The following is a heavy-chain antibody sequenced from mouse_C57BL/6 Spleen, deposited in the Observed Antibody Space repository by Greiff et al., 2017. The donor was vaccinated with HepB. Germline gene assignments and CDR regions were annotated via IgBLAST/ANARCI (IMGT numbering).Heavy chain of an antibody. Sequence: EVQRVESGGGLVKPGGSLKLSCAASGFTFSSYAMSWVRQTPEKRLEWVATISDGGSYTYYPDNVKGRFTISRDNAKNNLYLQMSHLKSEDTAMYYCARDGGLRPFAYWGQGTLVTVSA. CDR3: ARDGGLRPFAY. D-gene: IGHD2-4*01. V-gene: IGHV5-4*01. CDR2: ISDGGSYT. J-gene: IGHJ3*01. CDR1: GFTFSSYA.